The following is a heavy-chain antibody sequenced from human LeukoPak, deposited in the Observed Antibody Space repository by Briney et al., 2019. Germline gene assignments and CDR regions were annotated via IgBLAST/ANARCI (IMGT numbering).Heavy chain of an antibody. Sequence: GGSLGLSCAASRFSFSNSWMHWVRHTPGKGLEWVSSIRGDGGDTTYADSVKGRFTISRDNAKNTLYLQMNSLRADDTAVYYCAAEHDGFDIWGQGTMVTVSS. V-gene: IGHV3-74*01. CDR1: RFSFSNSW. CDR2: IRGDGGDT. J-gene: IGHJ3*02. CDR3: AAEHDGFDI.